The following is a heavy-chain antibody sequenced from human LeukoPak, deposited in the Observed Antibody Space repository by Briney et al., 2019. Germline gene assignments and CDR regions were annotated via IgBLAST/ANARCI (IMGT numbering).Heavy chain of an antibody. CDR2: INWIGGST. J-gene: IGHJ4*02. D-gene: IGHD6-13*01. CDR3: ARGASSSSWYLIDY. V-gene: IGHV3-20*01. CDR1: GFTFDDYG. Sequence: GESLRLSCAASGFTFDDYGMSWVRQAPGKGLEWVSGINWIGGSTGYADSVKGRFTNSRDNAKNSLYLQMNSLRAEDTALYHCARGASSSSWYLIDYWGQGTLVTVSS.